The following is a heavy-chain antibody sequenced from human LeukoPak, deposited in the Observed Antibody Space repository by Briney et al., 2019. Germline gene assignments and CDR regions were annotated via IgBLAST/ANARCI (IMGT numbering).Heavy chain of an antibody. D-gene: IGHD6-13*01. CDR1: GFTFKSYG. V-gene: IGHV3-33*01. CDR2: IWYDGSNN. J-gene: IGHJ4*02. CDR3: ARVSGYSGTWYVDY. Sequence: GGSLRLSCVASGFTFKSYGMHWVRQAPGKGLEWVAIIWYDGSNNYYADFVKGRFTTSRDNSKNTLYLQMNSLRADGTAVYYCARVSGYSGTWYVDYWGQGTLVTVSS.